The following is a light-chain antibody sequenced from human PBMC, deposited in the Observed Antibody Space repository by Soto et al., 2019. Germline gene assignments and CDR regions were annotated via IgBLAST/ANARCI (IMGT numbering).Light chain of an antibody. CDR1: QTVTSNY. Sequence: EIVLTQSPGTLSLSPVERATLSCRASQTVTSNYLAWYQRKPGQAPRLLIYGASSRATDIPDRFSGSGSGTDFTLTITRLEPEDFAVYFCQQYAGSPSTFGQGTKVEIK. CDR2: GAS. J-gene: IGKJ1*01. V-gene: IGKV3-20*01. CDR3: QQYAGSPST.